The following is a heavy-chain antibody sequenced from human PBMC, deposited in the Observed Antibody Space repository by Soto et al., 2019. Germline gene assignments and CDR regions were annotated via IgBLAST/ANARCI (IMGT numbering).Heavy chain of an antibody. CDR2: IDWDDDK. D-gene: IGHD3-10*01. Sequence: SGPTLVNPRQTLTLTCTFSGFSLTTPGMCVSWIRQPPGKALEWLAVIDWDDDKYYSTSLKTRLSISMDTSKNQVVLEMTNVAPVDTATYYCAHIRGAGAYYYYPMDVWGQGTTVTVSS. CDR1: GFSLTTPGMC. V-gene: IGHV2-70*12. CDR3: AHIRGAGAYYYYPMDV. J-gene: IGHJ6*02.